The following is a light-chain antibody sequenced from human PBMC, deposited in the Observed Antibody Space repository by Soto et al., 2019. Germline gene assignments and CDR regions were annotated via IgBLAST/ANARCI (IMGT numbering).Light chain of an antibody. V-gene: IGLV2-14*01. CDR1: SSDVGGYNY. J-gene: IGLJ3*02. Sequence: QSALTQPASVSGSPGQSITISCTGTSSDVGGYNYVSWYQHHPGKAPKLMIYEVSNRPSGVSNRFSGSKSGNTASLTISGLRAEDEADYYCTSYTSSSTLVFGGGTKSPS. CDR2: EVS. CDR3: TSYTSSSTLV.